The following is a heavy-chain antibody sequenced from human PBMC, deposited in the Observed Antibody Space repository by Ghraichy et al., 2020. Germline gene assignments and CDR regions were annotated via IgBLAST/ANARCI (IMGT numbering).Heavy chain of an antibody. D-gene: IGHD6-13*01. J-gene: IGHJ1*01. V-gene: IGHV1-18*01. CDR3: ARMEGSAAWAGAKYFQH. CDR2: ISAYNGDT. Sequence: ASVKVSCKASGYTFTSYGISWVRQAPGQGLEWMGWISAYNGDTNYAQKLQGRVTMTTDTSTSTAYMELRSLRSDDTAVYYCARMEGSAAWAGAKYFQHWGQGTLVTVSS. CDR1: GYTFTSYG.